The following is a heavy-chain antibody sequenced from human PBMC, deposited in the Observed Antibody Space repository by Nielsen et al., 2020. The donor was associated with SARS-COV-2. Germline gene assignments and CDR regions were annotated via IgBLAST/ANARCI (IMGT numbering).Heavy chain of an antibody. Sequence: GGSLRLSCAASGFTFRSYWMHWVRQAPGKGLVWVSLINSDGSRTSYADSVKGRFTISRDNAKNTLYLQMNSLRAEDTAVYYCARDPDYYDTSGLTDWGQGALLTVSS. CDR1: GFTFRSYW. D-gene: IGHD3-22*01. CDR3: ARDPDYYDTSGLTD. CDR2: INSDGSRT. J-gene: IGHJ4*02. V-gene: IGHV3-74*01.